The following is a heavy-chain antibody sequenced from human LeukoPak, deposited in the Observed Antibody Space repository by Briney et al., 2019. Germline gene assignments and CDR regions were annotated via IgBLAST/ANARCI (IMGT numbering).Heavy chain of an antibody. D-gene: IGHD6-19*01. Sequence: GGSLRLSCAASGFTFSSYSMNWVRQAPGKGLEWVSSISRGGDYKYSEDSVKGRFTISRDNAKDSLYLQMNSLRAEDTAVYYCARDLMAVAGTWFDYWGQGTLVTVSS. V-gene: IGHV3-21*01. CDR1: GFTFSSYS. CDR3: ARDLMAVAGTWFDY. J-gene: IGHJ4*02. CDR2: ISRGGDYK.